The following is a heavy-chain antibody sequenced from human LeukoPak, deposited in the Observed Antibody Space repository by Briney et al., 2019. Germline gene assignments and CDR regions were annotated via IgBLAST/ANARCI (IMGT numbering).Heavy chain of an antibody. CDR3: ARGCSAGTPHNWFDP. CDR1: GRSISSGDYY. CDR2: IYYSGST. Sequence: PSETLSLTCTVSGRSISSGDYYWSWIRQPPGKGLEWIGYIYYSGSTNYNPSHKSRVTISVDTSKNQFSLKLSSVTAADTAVYYCARGCSAGTPHNWFDPWGQGTLVTVSS. D-gene: IGHD6-13*01. V-gene: IGHV4-61*08. J-gene: IGHJ5*02.